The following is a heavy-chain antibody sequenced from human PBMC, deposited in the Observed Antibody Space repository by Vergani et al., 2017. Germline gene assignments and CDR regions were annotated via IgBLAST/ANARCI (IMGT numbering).Heavy chain of an antibody. V-gene: IGHV3-33*01. CDR3: ARGLYSSGWYPRGVWYETDDYYFDY. D-gene: IGHD6-19*01. CDR2: IWYDGSNK. Sequence: QVQLVESGGGVVQPGRSLRLSCAASGFTFSSYGMHWVRQAPGKGLEWVAVIWYDGSNKYYADSVKGRFTISRDNSKNTLYLQMNSLRAEDTAVYYCARGLYSSGWYPRGVWYETDDYYFDYWGQGTLVTVSS. CDR1: GFTFSSYG. J-gene: IGHJ4*02.